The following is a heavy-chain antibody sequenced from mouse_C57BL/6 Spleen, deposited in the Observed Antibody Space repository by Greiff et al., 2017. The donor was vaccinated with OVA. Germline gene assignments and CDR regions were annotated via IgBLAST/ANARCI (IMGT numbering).Heavy chain of an antibody. J-gene: IGHJ3*01. D-gene: IGHD2-3*01. V-gene: IGHV5-4*03. Sequence: EVKLMESGGGLVKPGGSLKLSCAASGFTFSSYAMSWVRQTPEKRLEWVATISDGGSYTYYPDNVKGRFTISRDNAKNNLYLQMSHLKSEDTAMYYCARGGDGYPFAYWGQGTLVTVSA. CDR2: ISDGGSYT. CDR1: GFTFSSYA. CDR3: ARGGDGYPFAY.